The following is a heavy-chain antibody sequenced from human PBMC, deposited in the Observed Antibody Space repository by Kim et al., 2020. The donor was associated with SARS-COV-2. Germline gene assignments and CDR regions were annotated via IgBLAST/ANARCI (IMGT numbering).Heavy chain of an antibody. Sequence: GGSLRLSCAASGFTFSSYAMHWVRQAPGKGLEWVAVISYDGSNKYYADSVKGRFTISRDNSKNTLYLQMNSLRAEDTAVYYCARIRQQLGQYYYYYYGM. D-gene: IGHD6-13*01. V-gene: IGHV3-30*04. CDR1: GFTFSSYA. CDR3: ARIRQQLGQYYYYYYGM. J-gene: IGHJ6*01. CDR2: ISYDGSNK.